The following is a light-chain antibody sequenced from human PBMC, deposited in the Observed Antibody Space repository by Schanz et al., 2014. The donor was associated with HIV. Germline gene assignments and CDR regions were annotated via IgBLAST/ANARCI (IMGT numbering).Light chain of an antibody. CDR3: QSYDNRLSVVV. J-gene: IGLJ2*01. V-gene: IGLV1-40*01. CDR1: SSNIGAGYD. CDR2: NNN. Sequence: QSVLTQPPSVSGAPGQRVTISCTGSSSNIGAGYDVHWYQQLPGTAPKLLISNNNNRPSGVPDRFSGSKSGTSASLAITGLQAEDEADYYCQSYDNRLSVVVFGGGTKVTVL.